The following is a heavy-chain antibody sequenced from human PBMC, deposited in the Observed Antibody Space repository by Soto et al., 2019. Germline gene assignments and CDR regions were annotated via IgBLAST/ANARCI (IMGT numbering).Heavy chain of an antibody. CDR3: ARGGRINYDILTESRDWFDP. D-gene: IGHD3-9*01. CDR2: IIPVFATL. J-gene: IGHJ5*02. V-gene: IGHV1-69*13. Sequence: SVTVSCQASGITFINYAITLVRQAPGQGLEWMGGIIPVFATLNYAQKFQGRVTITADESTSTAYMELSSLRSEDTAMYYCARGGRINYDILTESRDWFDPWGQGTLVTVSS. CDR1: GITFINYA.